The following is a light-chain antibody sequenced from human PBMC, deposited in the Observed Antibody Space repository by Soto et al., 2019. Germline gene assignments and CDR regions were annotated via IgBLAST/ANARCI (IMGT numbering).Light chain of an antibody. CDR1: QSVSSN. V-gene: IGKV3-15*01. J-gene: IGKJ5*01. CDR2: DAS. Sequence: SRASQSVSSNLAWHQQKPGQAPRILMYDASTRATGIPARFSGSGSGTEFTLTISSLQSEDFAVYYCQQYHNWPITFGQGTRLEIK. CDR3: QQYHNWPIT.